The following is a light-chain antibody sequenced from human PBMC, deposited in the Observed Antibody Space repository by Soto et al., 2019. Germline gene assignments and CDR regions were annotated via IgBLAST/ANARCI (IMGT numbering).Light chain of an antibody. Sequence: DIVLTQSPDSLAVSLGERATINCKSSQSALYSSNNKNYLAWYQQKPGQPPKLLIYWASTRESGVPARFSGSGTGTNFTITISTLQAEDVAVYYCQQYYSIAYTFGQGTKLEIK. CDR2: WAS. CDR1: QSALYSSNNKNY. V-gene: IGKV4-1*01. CDR3: QQYYSIAYT. J-gene: IGKJ2*01.